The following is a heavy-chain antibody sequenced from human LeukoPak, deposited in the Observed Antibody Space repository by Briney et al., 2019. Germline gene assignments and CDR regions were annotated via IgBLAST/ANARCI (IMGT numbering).Heavy chain of an antibody. CDR2: INHSGST. CDR1: GGSFSGYY. J-gene: IGHJ4*02. CDR3: ARVYYYDSSGYYHFFDY. Sequence: SETLSLTCAVYGGSFSGYYWSWIRQPPGKGLEWIGEINHSGSTNYNPSLKSRVTISVDTSKNQFSLKLSSVTAADTAVYYCARVYYYDSSGYYHFFDYWGQGTLVTVSS. D-gene: IGHD3-22*01. V-gene: IGHV4-34*01.